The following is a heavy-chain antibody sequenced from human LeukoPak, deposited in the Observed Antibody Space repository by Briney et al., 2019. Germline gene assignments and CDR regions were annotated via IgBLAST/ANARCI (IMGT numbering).Heavy chain of an antibody. V-gene: IGHV4-34*01. D-gene: IGHD2-2*02. CDR1: DGSFSGYY. CDR2: INDSGST. Sequence: PSETLSLTCAVYDGSFSGYYWSWIRQPSGKGLEWIGEINDSGSTNYNPSLKSRFTISVDTSKDQFSLKLSFVTAADTAVYYCARGYDCSSSSCYTLFDLWGQGTLVTGSS. J-gene: IGHJ4*02. CDR3: ARGYDCSSSSCYTLFDL.